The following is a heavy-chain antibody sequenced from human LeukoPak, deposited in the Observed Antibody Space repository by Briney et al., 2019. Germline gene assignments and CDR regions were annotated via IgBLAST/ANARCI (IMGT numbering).Heavy chain of an antibody. J-gene: IGHJ3*02. V-gene: IGHV1-69*05. CDR1: GGTFSSYA. CDR3: ARDRHPHYYDSSGYTNAFDI. Sequence: ASVKVSCKASGGTFSSYAISSVRHAPGQGLEWMGWIIPIFGTANYAQKFQGRVTITTDESTSTAYMELSSLRSEDTAVYYCARDRHPHYYDSSGYTNAFDIWGQGTMVTVSS. D-gene: IGHD3-22*01. CDR2: IIPIFGTA.